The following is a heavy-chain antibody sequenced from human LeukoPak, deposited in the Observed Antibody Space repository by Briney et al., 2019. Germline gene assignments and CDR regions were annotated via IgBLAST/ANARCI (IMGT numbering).Heavy chain of an antibody. V-gene: IGHV3-48*02. CDR3: ARDGYSSSWSDFDY. D-gene: IGHD6-13*01. J-gene: IGHJ4*02. CDR1: GFTFSSYN. Sequence: PGGSLRLSCTASGFTFSSYNMNWVRQAPGKGLEWVAYMRSSDNTIYYADSVKGRFTISRDNAKNSLCLQMNGLRDGDTAVYYCARDGYSSSWSDFDYWGQGTLVTVSS. CDR2: MRSSDNTI.